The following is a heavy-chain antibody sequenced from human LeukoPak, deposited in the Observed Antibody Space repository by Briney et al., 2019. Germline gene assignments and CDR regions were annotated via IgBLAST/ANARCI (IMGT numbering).Heavy chain of an antibody. Sequence: RXAPGQGLXXMGXIIPIFGTANYAQKFQGRVTITADESTSTAYMELSSLRSEDTAVYYCASSVGRDYYDSSGRYWGQGTLVTVSS. CDR2: IIPIFGTA. J-gene: IGHJ4*02. CDR3: ASSVGRDYYDSSGRY. V-gene: IGHV1-69*01. D-gene: IGHD3-22*01.